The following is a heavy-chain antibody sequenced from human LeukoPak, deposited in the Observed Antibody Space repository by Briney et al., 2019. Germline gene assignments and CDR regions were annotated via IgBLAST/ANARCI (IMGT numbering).Heavy chain of an antibody. J-gene: IGHJ4*02. Sequence: SVKVSCRASGGTFISYAISWVRQAPGQGLEWMGGIIPIFGTANYAQKFQGRVTITADESTSTAYMELSSLRSEDTVVYYCARVQLSYCSSTSCYEFDYWGQGTLVTVSS. CDR1: GGTFISYA. CDR2: IIPIFGTA. V-gene: IGHV1-69*13. CDR3: ARVQLSYCSSTSCYEFDY. D-gene: IGHD2-2*01.